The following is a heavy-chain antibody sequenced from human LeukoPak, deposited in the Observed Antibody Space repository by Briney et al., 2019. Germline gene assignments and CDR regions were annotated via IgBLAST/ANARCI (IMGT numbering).Heavy chain of an antibody. J-gene: IGHJ4*02. D-gene: IGHD6-13*01. CDR1: GFTFSSYA. V-gene: IGHV3-23*01. Sequence: GGSLRLSCAASGFTFSSYAMSWVRQAPGKGLEWVSLITGSGGNTYSADSVKGRFTISRDISKNTLYLQMSSLRAEDTAIYYCAQGTPTGYGTSWFDYWGQGTLVTVSS. CDR2: ITGSGGNT. CDR3: AQGTPTGYGTSWFDY.